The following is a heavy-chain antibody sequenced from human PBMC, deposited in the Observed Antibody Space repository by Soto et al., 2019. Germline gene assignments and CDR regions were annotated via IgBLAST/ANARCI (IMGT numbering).Heavy chain of an antibody. V-gene: IGHV4-39*01. J-gene: IGHJ5*02. CDR2: IFYLGSS. D-gene: IGHD3-3*02. Sequence: SETLSLTCTVSGDSIISSDFYWGWVRQPPGKGLEWIGSIFYLGSSYYNPSLKGRVTMSVDTSKNQFSLRLRSVTAADTALYFCARHSLALRKNNWFDPWGQGIMVTVSS. CDR3: ARHSLALRKNNWFDP. CDR1: GDSIISSDFY.